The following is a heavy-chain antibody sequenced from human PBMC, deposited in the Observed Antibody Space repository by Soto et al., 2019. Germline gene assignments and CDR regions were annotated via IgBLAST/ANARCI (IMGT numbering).Heavy chain of an antibody. Sequence: SETLSLTCTVSGGSISSYYWSWIRQPAGKGLEWIGRIYTSGSTNYNPSLKSRVTMSVATSKNQFSLKLSFVTAADTAVDYCARVWEGEVVRGAMRAFAIWGQGTMVTVS. CDR2: IYTSGST. CDR1: GGSISSYY. D-gene: IGHD3-10*01. V-gene: IGHV4-4*07. CDR3: ARVWEGEVVRGAMRAFAI. J-gene: IGHJ3*02.